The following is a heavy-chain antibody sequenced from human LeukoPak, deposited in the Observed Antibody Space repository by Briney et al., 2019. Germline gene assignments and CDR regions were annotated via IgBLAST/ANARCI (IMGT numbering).Heavy chain of an antibody. CDR2: INHGGST. CDR3: ARSPTRAIAARVYWYFDL. Sequence: SETLSLTCAVYGGSFSGYYWSWIRQPPGKGLEWIGEINHGGSTNYNPSLKSRVTISVDTSKNQFSLKLSSVTAADTAVYYCARSPTRAIAARVYWYFDLWGRGTLVTVSS. V-gene: IGHV4-34*01. D-gene: IGHD6-6*01. J-gene: IGHJ2*01. CDR1: GGSFSGYY.